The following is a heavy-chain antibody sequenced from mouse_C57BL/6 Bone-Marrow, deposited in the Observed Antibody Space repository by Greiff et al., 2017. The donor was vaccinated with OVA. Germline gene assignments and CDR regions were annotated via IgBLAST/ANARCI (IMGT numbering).Heavy chain of an antibody. V-gene: IGHV5-17*01. J-gene: IGHJ2*01. CDR1: GFTFSDYG. CDR2: ISSGSSTI. D-gene: IGHD2-1*01. CDR3: ASLYGNYPYDFDY. Sequence: EVHLVESGGGLVKPGGSLKLSCAASGFTFSDYGMHWVRQAPEKGLEWVAYISSGSSTIYYADTVKGRFTISRDNAKNTLFLQMTSLRSEDTAMYYCASLYGNYPYDFDYWGQGTTLTVSS.